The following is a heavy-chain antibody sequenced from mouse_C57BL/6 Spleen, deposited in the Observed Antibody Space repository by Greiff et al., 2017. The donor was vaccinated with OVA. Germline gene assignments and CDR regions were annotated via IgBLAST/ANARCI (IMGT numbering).Heavy chain of an antibody. CDR1: GYTFTSYW. V-gene: IGHV1-61*01. CDR2: IYPSDSET. Sequence: VQLQQPGAELVRPGSSVKLSCKASGYTFTSYWMDWVKQRPGQGLEWIGNIYPSDSETHYNQKFKDKATLTVDKSSSTAYIQLSSLTSEDSAVYYCARRDYYYGSSYAMDYWGQGTSVTVSS. D-gene: IGHD1-1*01. J-gene: IGHJ4*01. CDR3: ARRDYYYGSSYAMDY.